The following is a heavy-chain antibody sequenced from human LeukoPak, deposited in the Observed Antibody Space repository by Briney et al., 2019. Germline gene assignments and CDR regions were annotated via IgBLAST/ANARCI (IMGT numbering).Heavy chain of an antibody. Sequence: SETLSLTCAVYGGSFSDNYWSWIRQPPGKGLEWIGEINHSGSTNYSPSLRSRVTISVDTSKNQFSLDLRSVTAADTAVYYCASPTTVTTSAYRAFDIWGQGTMVTVSA. D-gene: IGHD4-17*01. CDR1: GGSFSDNY. CDR2: INHSGST. J-gene: IGHJ3*02. CDR3: ASPTTVTTSAYRAFDI. V-gene: IGHV4-34*01.